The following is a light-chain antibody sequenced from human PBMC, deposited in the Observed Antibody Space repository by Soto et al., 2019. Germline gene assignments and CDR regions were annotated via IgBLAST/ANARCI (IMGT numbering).Light chain of an antibody. CDR2: GTS. CDR1: QSLRSS. V-gene: IGKV3-15*01. CDR3: HQYNGWPRT. J-gene: IGKJ1*01. Sequence: ETMMTQSPDTLSVSLGERATLSCRASQSLRSSLAWYQQKPGQAPRLLIYGTSTRAGGVPDRFSGGGSGTEFTLTITSLQSEDFAVYYCHQYNGWPRTFGQGTKVDI.